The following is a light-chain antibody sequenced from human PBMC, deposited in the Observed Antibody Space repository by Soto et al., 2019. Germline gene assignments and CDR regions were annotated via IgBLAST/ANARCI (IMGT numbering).Light chain of an antibody. Sequence: DIQMTQSPSSLSTSVGDRVTITCRASQGISNYLAWYQQKPGKVPKLLIYAASTLQSGDPSRYSGSGSGTDFTLTISSLQPADVATYYCQKYNSAPYTFGQGTKLEIK. CDR3: QKYNSAPYT. CDR1: QGISNY. CDR2: AAS. J-gene: IGKJ2*01. V-gene: IGKV1-27*01.